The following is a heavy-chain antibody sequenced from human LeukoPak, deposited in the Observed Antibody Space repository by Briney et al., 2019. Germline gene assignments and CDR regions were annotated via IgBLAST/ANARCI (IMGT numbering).Heavy chain of an antibody. CDR3: ARVGYCSGGSCYSTRLLYFYSMDV. CDR2: IYSGGTT. Sequence: GGSLRLSCAVSGFTFSGNYMSWVRQAPGKGLEWVSLIYSGGTTYYADSVKGRFTISRDNAKKSLYLQMNSLRAEDTAVYYCARVGYCSGGSCYSTRLLYFYSMDVWGKGTTVTVSS. CDR1: GFTFSGNY. V-gene: IGHV3-53*01. J-gene: IGHJ6*03. D-gene: IGHD2-15*01.